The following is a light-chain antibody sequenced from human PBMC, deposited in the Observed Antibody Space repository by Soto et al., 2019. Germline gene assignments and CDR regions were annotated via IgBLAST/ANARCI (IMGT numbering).Light chain of an antibody. Sequence: QSVLTQPPSASGTAGQRVTISCSGSSSNIGSNYVYWYQQLPGTAPKLLIYRNNQRPSGVPDRFSGSKSGTSASLAISGLRSEDEADYYCAAWDDSLSNVFGTGTKVTVL. J-gene: IGLJ1*01. CDR1: SSNIGSNY. V-gene: IGLV1-47*01. CDR3: AAWDDSLSNV. CDR2: RNN.